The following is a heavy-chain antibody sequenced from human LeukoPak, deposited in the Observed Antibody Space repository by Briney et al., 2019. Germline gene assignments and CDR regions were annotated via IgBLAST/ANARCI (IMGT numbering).Heavy chain of an antibody. CDR1: GFRFSSYA. Sequence: GGSLRLSCVASGFRFSSYALSWVRQSPGKGLEWVSGISGTGDSAYYADSMKGRFTISRDNSKNTLYLQMNSLRADDTATFYCASHSTVAVGETKDYFDYWGQGTLVTVSS. CDR2: ISGTGDSA. J-gene: IGHJ4*02. CDR3: ASHSTVAVGETKDYFDY. V-gene: IGHV3-23*01. D-gene: IGHD1-26*01.